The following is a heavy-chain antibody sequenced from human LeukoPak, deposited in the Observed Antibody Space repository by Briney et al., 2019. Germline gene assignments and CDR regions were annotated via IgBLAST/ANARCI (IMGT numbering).Heavy chain of an antibody. CDR1: GFTFSSYA. J-gene: IGHJ4*02. D-gene: IGHD6-19*01. CDR2: ISYDGSNK. Sequence: GGSLRLSCAASGFTFSSYAMHWVRQAPGKGLEWVAVISYDGSNKYYADSVKGRFTISRDNSKNTLYLQMNSLRAEDTAVYYCARVDGYSSGWYGGGFDYWGQGTLVTVSS. V-gene: IGHV3-30-3*01. CDR3: ARVDGYSSGWYGGGFDY.